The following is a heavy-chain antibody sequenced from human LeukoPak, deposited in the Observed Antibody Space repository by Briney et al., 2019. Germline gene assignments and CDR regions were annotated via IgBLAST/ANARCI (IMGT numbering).Heavy chain of an antibody. CDR3: ARGFSYSYDVKNNWFDL. D-gene: IGHD5-18*01. Sequence: GGSLRLSCAASGFTFSSYARSWVRQAPGKGLEWVAVISYDGSNKYYADSVKGRFTISRDNSKNTLYLQMNSLRAEDTAVYYCARGFSYSYDVKNNWFDLWGQGTLVTVSS. V-gene: IGHV3-30-3*01. J-gene: IGHJ5*02. CDR1: GFTFSSYA. CDR2: ISYDGSNK.